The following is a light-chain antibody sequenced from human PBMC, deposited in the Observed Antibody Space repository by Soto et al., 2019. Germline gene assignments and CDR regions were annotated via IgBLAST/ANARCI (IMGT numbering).Light chain of an antibody. Sequence: QAVVTQEPSLTVSPGGTVTLTCGSSTGAVTSGHNAYWFQQKPGQAPRTVIYDTTNKHSWTPARFSGSLLGGRAALTLSRAQPEDEADYYCLLSYRGARPVFGGGTKVTVL. CDR3: LLSYRGARPV. CDR2: DTT. J-gene: IGLJ2*01. CDR1: TGAVTSGHN. V-gene: IGLV7-46*01.